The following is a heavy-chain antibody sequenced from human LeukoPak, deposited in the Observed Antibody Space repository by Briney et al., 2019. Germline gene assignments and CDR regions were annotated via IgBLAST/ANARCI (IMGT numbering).Heavy chain of an antibody. D-gene: IGHD6-6*01. Sequence: GGSLRPSCAASGFTFSGSAVHWVRQASGKGLEWVGRIRSKANNYATAYAASVNGRFTISRDDSKNTAYLQMNTLKTEDTAVYYCTRGSSLGYYYGMDVWGQGTTVSVSS. J-gene: IGHJ6*02. CDR3: TRGSSLGYYYGMDV. CDR1: GFTFSGSA. CDR2: IRSKANNYAT. V-gene: IGHV3-73*01.